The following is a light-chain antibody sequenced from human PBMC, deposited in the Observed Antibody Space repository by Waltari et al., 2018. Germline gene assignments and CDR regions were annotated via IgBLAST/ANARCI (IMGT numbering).Light chain of an antibody. CDR2: ETS. CDR3: QKYHIRKA. CDR1: LNIFGR. V-gene: IGKV1-5*03. Sequence: DIQMTQSPPTLSASVGDRVTLTCRASLNIFGRLAWYQQKPGKPPTLLIYETSNLESGVPSRFSGSGSGTDFTLVIDSLQPDDFATYYCQKYHIRKAFGQGTNVEIK. J-gene: IGKJ2*01.